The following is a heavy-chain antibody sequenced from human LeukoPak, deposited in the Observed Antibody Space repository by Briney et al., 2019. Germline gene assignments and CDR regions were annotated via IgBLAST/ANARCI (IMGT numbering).Heavy chain of an antibody. Sequence: GGSLRLSCAASGFTFRGYWMHWVRQAPGKGLVWVSRVNGDGSATTYADSVKGRFTISRDNAKNTLYLQMNSLRAEDTAVYYCARSATGAYFDSWGQGTLVTVSS. CDR1: GFTFRGYW. V-gene: IGHV3-74*01. CDR2: VNGDGSAT. D-gene: IGHD4/OR15-4a*01. CDR3: ARSATGAYFDS. J-gene: IGHJ4*02.